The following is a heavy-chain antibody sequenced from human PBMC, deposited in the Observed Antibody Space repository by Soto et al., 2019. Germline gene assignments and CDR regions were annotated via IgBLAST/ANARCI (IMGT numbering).Heavy chain of an antibody. V-gene: IGHV1-69*01. CDR1: GGTFSSYA. J-gene: IGHJ6*02. D-gene: IGHD3-22*01. Sequence: VKVSCKASGGTFSSYAISWVRQAPGQGLEWMGGIIPIFGTANYAQKFQGRVTITADESTSTAYMELSSLRSEDTAVYYCARDPHYYDSSMGMDVWGQGTTVTVSS. CDR2: IIPIFGTA. CDR3: ARDPHYYDSSMGMDV.